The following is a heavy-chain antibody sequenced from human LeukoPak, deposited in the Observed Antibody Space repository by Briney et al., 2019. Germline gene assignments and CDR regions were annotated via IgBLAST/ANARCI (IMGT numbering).Heavy chain of an antibody. Sequence: GGSLRLSCAASGFTFSSYWMSWVRQAPGKGLEWVANIKQDGSEKYYMDSVKGRFTISRDNAKNSLYLQMNSLRAEDTAVYYCARDGVVVPAALDAFDIWGQGTMVTVSS. D-gene: IGHD2-2*01. V-gene: IGHV3-7*01. CDR1: GFTFSSYW. J-gene: IGHJ3*02. CDR2: IKQDGSEK. CDR3: ARDGVVVPAALDAFDI.